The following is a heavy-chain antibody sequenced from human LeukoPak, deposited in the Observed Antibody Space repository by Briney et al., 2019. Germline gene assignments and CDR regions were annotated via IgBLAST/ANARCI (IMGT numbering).Heavy chain of an antibody. V-gene: IGHV1-2*02. D-gene: IGHD2-21*01. CDR2: INPNSGGT. J-gene: IGHJ3*02. CDR3: ARGEILWRGPNHAFDI. CDR1: GYTFTGYY. Sequence: GASVKVSCKASGYTFTGYYMHWVRQAPGQGLEWMGWINPNSGGTNYAQKFQGRVTMTRDTSISTAYMELSRLRSDDTAVYYCARGEILWRGPNHAFDIWGQGTMVTVSS.